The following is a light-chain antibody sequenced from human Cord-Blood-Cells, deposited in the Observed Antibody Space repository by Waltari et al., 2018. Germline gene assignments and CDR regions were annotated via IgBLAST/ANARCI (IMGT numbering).Light chain of an antibody. CDR2: EVS. J-gene: IGLJ7*01. V-gene: IGLV2-14*01. Sequence: QSALTQPASVSGSPGQSITISCTGTSSDVGGYNYVSWYQQHPGKAPKLIIYEVSNRPAGVSNRFSGSKSGNTASLTISGLHAEDEADYYCSSYTSSSTAVFGGGTQLTVL. CDR1: SSDVGGYNY. CDR3: SSYTSSSTAV.